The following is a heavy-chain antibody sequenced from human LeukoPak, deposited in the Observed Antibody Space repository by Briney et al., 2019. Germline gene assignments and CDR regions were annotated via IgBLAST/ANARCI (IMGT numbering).Heavy chain of an antibody. Sequence: SETLFLTCTVSGGSISSSSYYWGWIRQPPGKGLEWIGSIYYSGSTYYNPSLKSRVTISVDTSKNQFSLKLSSVTAADTAVYYCARTGVPEAGDADYWGQGTLVTVSS. CDR2: IYYSGST. V-gene: IGHV4-39*01. J-gene: IGHJ4*02. CDR3: ARTGVPEAGDADY. D-gene: IGHD6-13*01. CDR1: GGSISSSSYY.